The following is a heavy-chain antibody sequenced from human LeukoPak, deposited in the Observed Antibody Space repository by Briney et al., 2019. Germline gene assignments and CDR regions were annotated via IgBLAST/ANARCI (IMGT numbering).Heavy chain of an antibody. V-gene: IGHV3-66*04. J-gene: IGHJ5*02. CDR2: IYSGGST. CDR3: ARHPTALVSYGFDP. CDR1: GFSIISTY. Sequence: GGSLRLSCAASGFSIISTYLSWVRQAPGKGLEWVSVIYSGGSTYYADSVKGRFTISRDISKSTVYLQMNSLRAEDTAVYYCARHPTALVSYGFDPWGQGTLVTVSS. D-gene: IGHD5-18*01.